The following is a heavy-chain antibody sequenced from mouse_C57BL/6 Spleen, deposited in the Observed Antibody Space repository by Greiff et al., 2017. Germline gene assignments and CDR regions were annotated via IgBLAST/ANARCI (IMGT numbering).Heavy chain of an antibody. CDR1: GFTFSDYY. Sequence: EVQLQQSGGGLVQPGGSLKLSCAASGFTFSDYYMYWVRQTPEKRLEWVAYISNGGGSTYYPDTVKGRFTISRDNAKNTLYLQMSRLKSEDTAMYYCARHLRSGYFDVWGTGTTVTVAS. D-gene: IGHD1-1*01. J-gene: IGHJ1*03. CDR2: ISNGGGST. V-gene: IGHV5-12*01. CDR3: ARHLRSGYFDV.